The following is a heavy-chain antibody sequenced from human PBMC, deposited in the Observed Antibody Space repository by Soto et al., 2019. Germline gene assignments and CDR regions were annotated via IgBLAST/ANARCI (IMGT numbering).Heavy chain of an antibody. CDR2: IIPILGIA. Sequence: SVKVSCKASGGTFSSYTISWVRQAPGQGLEWMGRIIPILGIANYAQKFQGRVTITADKSTSTAYMELSSLRSEDTAVYYCAKGPTGRTEANKKYYYYGMDVWGQGATVTVSS. CDR1: GGTFSSYT. D-gene: IGHD3-10*01. CDR3: AKGPTGRTEANKKYYYYGMDV. V-gene: IGHV1-69*02. J-gene: IGHJ6*02.